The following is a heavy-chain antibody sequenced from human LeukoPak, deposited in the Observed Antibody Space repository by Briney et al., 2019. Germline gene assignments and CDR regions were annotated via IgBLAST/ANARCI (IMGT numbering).Heavy chain of an antibody. V-gene: IGHV1-24*01. Sequence: ASVKVSCKVSGYTLTELSMHWVRQAPGKGLEWMGGFGPEDGETIYAQKFQGRVTMTEDTSTDTAYMELSSLRSEDTAVYYCATGRMVRGVFSYYYYGMDVWGQGTTVTVSS. D-gene: IGHD3-10*01. CDR1: GYTLTELS. J-gene: IGHJ6*02. CDR3: ATGRMVRGVFSYYYYGMDV. CDR2: FGPEDGET.